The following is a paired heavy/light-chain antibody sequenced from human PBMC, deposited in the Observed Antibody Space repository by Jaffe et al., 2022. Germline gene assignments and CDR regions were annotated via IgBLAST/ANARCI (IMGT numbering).Light chain of an antibody. CDR3: QQYNSYMT. CDR2: KAS. J-gene: IGKJ1*01. Sequence: DIQMTQSPSTLSASVGDRVTITCRASQSISSWLAWYQQKPGKAPKLLIYKASSLESGVPSRFSGSGSGTEFTLTISSLQPDDFATYYCQQYNSYMTFGQGTKVEIK. V-gene: IGKV1-5*03. CDR1: QSISSW.
Heavy chain of an antibody. CDR2: INAGNGNT. Sequence: QVQLVQSGAEVKKPGASVKVSCKASGYTFTSYAMHWVRQAPGQRLEWMGWINAGNGNTKYSQKFQGRVTITRDTSASTAYMELSSLRSEDTAVYYCARTRVWCSGGSCSNFDYWGQGTLVTVSS. J-gene: IGHJ4*02. CDR3: ARTRVWCSGGSCSNFDY. D-gene: IGHD2-15*01. V-gene: IGHV1-3*01. CDR1: GYTFTSYA.